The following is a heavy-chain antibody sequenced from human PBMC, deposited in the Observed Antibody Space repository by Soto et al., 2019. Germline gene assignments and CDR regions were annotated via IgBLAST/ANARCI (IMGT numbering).Heavy chain of an antibody. CDR2: INAGNGNT. J-gene: IGHJ4*02. CDR3: ARMGGYSYGSIFDY. CDR1: GYTFTSYA. V-gene: IGHV1-3*01. D-gene: IGHD5-18*01. Sequence: QVQLVQSGAEVKKPGASVKVSCKASGYTFTSYAMHWVRQAPGQRLEWMGWINAGNGNTKYSRKFQGRVTITRDTSASTAYMELSSLRSEDTAVYYCARMGGYSYGSIFDYWGQGTLVTVSS.